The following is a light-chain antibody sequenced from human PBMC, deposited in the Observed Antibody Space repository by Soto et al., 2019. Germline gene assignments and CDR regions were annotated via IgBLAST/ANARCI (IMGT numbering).Light chain of an antibody. J-gene: IGLJ2*01. Sequence: QCALTQAASGSGSPGQSITISCTGTSSDVGGYNYVSWYQQHPGKAPKLMIYDVSNRPSGVSNRFSGSKSGNTASLTISGLQAEDEADYYCSSYTSSSTLRVFGGGTKLTVL. V-gene: IGLV2-14*01. CDR3: SSYTSSSTLRV. CDR2: DVS. CDR1: SSDVGGYNY.